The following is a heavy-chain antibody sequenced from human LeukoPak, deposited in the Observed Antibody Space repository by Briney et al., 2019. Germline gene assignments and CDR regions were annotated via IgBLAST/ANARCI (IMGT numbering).Heavy chain of an antibody. CDR3: ARDRLTTVTTFHFDY. CDR1: GFTFSTYA. V-gene: IGHV3-33*01. CDR2: IWSDPTNK. J-gene: IGHJ4*02. D-gene: IGHD4-17*01. Sequence: PGGSLRLSCAASGFTFSTYAMHWVRQAPGKGLEWVAVIWSDPTNKYYADSVRGRFTISRDNSKNTLYLQMSSLRAEDTAMCYCARDRLTTVTTFHFDYWGQGTLVTVSS.